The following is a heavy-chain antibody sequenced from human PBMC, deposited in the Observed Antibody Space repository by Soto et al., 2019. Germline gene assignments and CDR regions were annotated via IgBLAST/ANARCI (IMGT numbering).Heavy chain of an antibody. CDR3: SRGGSGYLNGNGSNI. CDR1: GGTFSSYA. J-gene: IGHJ6*02. V-gene: IGHV1-69*10. CDR2: IIPILGTA. Sequence: ALVPVSCEASGGTFSSYAISWVQQPPGQGLEWMGGIIPILGTANYAQKSQGRDTITADKSTSTAYTELSSLRSEDTALYYRSRGGSGYLNGNGSNIWGQGTT. D-gene: IGHD3-22*01.